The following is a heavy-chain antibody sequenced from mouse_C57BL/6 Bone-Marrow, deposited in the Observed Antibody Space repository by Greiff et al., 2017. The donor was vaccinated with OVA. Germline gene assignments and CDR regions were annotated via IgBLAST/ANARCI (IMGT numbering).Heavy chain of an antibody. V-gene: IGHV1-55*01. CDR2: IYPGSGST. CDR1: GYTFTSYW. J-gene: IGHJ1*03. Sequence: VQLQQPGAELVKPGASVKMSCKASGYTFTSYWITWVKQRPGQGLEWIGDIYPGSGSTNYNEKFKSKATLTVDTSSSTAYMQLSSLTSEDSAVYYCARDGGYSSSSYWYFDVWGTGTTVTVSS. D-gene: IGHD1-1*01. CDR3: ARDGGYSSSSYWYFDV.